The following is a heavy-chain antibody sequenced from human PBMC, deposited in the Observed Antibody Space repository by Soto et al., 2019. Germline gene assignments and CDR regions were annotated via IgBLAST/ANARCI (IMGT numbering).Heavy chain of an antibody. J-gene: IGHJ4*02. V-gene: IGHV4-30-2*01. Sequence: QLQLQESGPGLVKPSQTLSLPCSVSAGSISSGVYSWIWIRQPPGKGLEWIGYIYHSGSTYYNRSLESRVTISVDRSNNQFSMKLSYVTAADTSVYDWARGQNDSSGYDYGLDYWGQGHLVTVAS. CDR3: ARGQNDSSGYDYGLDY. CDR1: AGSISSGVYS. D-gene: IGHD3-22*01. CDR2: IYHSGST.